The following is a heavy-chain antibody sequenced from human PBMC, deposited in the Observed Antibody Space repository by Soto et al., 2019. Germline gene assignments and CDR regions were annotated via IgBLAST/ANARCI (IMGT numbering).Heavy chain of an antibody. Sequence: QVQLQESGPGLVKPSETLSLTCTVSGGCISSYYWSWIRQPPGKGLEWIGYIYYSGSTNYNPSLKSRVTISVDTSKDQFSLKLSSVTATDTAVYDCASLYCTSTSCAGGDAFDIWGQGTMVTLSS. V-gene: IGHV4-59*01. CDR2: IYYSGST. CDR1: GGCISSYY. J-gene: IGHJ3*02. CDR3: ASLYCTSTSCAGGDAFDI. D-gene: IGHD2-2*01.